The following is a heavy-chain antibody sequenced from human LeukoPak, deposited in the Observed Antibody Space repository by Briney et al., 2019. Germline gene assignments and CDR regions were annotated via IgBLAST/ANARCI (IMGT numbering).Heavy chain of an antibody. V-gene: IGHV4-61*02. J-gene: IGHJ3*02. D-gene: IGHD3-10*01. Sequence: PSQTLSLTCTVSGGSITSGTYYWSWIRQPAGKGLEWIGRIFSTGSTNYNPSLKSRVTMSVDTSKNQFSLNLSSVTAADTAAYYCARGAYGSGSGNGFNIWGQGTTVTVSS. CDR1: GGSITSGTYY. CDR2: IFSTGST. CDR3: ARGAYGSGSGNGFNI.